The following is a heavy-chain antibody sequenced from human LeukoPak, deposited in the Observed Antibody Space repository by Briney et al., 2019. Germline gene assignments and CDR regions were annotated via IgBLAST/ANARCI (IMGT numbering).Heavy chain of an antibody. CDR2: IYSGGST. J-gene: IGHJ6*02. CDR3: ARESPHYYYGMDV. CDR1: GFIFSSYV. Sequence: GGSLRLSCEASGFIFSSYVMGWVRQAPGKGLEWVSVIYSGGSTYYADSVKGRFTISRDNSKNTLYLQMNSLRAEDTAVYYCARESPHYYYGMDVWGQGTTVTVSS. V-gene: IGHV3-53*01.